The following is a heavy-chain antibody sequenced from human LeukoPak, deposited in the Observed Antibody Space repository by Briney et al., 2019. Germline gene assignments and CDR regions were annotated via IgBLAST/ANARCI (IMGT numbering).Heavy chain of an antibody. CDR1: GYSFTGYY. CDR3: ARGATAGRFSSRPSGAYYMDV. J-gene: IGHJ6*03. D-gene: IGHD6-13*01. V-gene: IGHV1-2*02. CDR2: INPNTGGT. Sequence: ASVKVSCKASGYSFTGYYMNWVRQAPGQGLEWMGWINPNTGGTNYAQKFQGRVTMTRDTSISTAYMELSRLRSDDTAVYYCARGATAGRFSSRPSGAYYMDVWGKGTTVTVSS.